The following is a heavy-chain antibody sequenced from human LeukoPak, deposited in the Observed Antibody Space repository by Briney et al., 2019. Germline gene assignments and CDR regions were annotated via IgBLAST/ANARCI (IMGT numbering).Heavy chain of an antibody. Sequence: PGGSLRLSCAASGFTFSSYGMHWARQAPGKGLEWVAFIRYDGSNKYYADSVKGRFTISRDNSKNTLYLQMNSLRAEDTAVYYCAKDSLRNYDFWSGLDYWGQGTLVTVSS. D-gene: IGHD3-3*01. CDR1: GFTFSSYG. CDR2: IRYDGSNK. V-gene: IGHV3-30*02. CDR3: AKDSLRNYDFWSGLDY. J-gene: IGHJ4*02.